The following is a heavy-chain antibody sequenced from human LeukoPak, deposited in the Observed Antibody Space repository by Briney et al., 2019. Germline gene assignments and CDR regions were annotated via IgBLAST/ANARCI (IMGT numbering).Heavy chain of an antibody. CDR2: IGNTET. J-gene: IGHJ4*02. CDR1: GFPFETNA. V-gene: IGHV3-23*01. CDR3: AKDWIQFNRVFDCFDS. Sequence: GGSLRLSCATSGFPFETNAMSWVRQAPGKGLEWVATIGNTETFYADSVTGRFTFSRDNSKNTVNLQMNRLRVEDTAIYYCAKDWIQFNRVFDCFDSWGQGTLVTVSS. D-gene: IGHD5-18*01.